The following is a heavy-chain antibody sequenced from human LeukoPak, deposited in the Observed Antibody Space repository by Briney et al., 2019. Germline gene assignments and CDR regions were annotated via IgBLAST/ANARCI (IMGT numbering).Heavy chain of an antibody. CDR3: ARSDGDYYYYYMDV. J-gene: IGHJ6*03. D-gene: IGHD4-17*01. CDR1: GYTFTSYG. CDR2: ISAYNGNT. V-gene: IGHV1-18*01. Sequence: ASVKVSCKASGYTFTSYGISWVRQAPGQGLEWMGWISAYNGNTNYAQKLQGRVTMTTDTATSTAYMELRSLRSDDTAVYYCARSDGDYYYYYMDVWGKGTTVTVSS.